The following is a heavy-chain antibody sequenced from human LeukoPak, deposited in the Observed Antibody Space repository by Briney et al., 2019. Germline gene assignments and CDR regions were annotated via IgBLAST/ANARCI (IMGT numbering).Heavy chain of an antibody. CDR2: IYSGGST. Sequence: GGSLRLSCAASGFTVSSNYMSRVRQAPGKGLEWVSVIYSGGSTYYADSVKGRFTISRHNSKNTLYLQMNSLRAEDTAVYYCARVRAGAMGPFDYWGQGTLVTVSS. CDR1: GFTVSSNY. V-gene: IGHV3-53*04. D-gene: IGHD6-19*01. J-gene: IGHJ4*02. CDR3: ARVRAGAMGPFDY.